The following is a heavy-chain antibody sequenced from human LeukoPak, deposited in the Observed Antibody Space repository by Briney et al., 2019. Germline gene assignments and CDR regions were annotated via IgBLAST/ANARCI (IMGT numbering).Heavy chain of an antibody. CDR3: ARDLPTTVTTPRFDY. CDR1: GFTVSSNY. J-gene: IGHJ4*02. Sequence: GGSLRLSCAASGFTVSSNYMSWVRQAPGKGLEWVSIIYSGGTTYYADSVKGRFTISRDNSKNTLYLQMNSLRAEDTAVYYCARDLPTTVTTPRFDYWGQGTLVTVSS. CDR2: IYSGGTT. D-gene: IGHD4-17*01. V-gene: IGHV3-66*01.